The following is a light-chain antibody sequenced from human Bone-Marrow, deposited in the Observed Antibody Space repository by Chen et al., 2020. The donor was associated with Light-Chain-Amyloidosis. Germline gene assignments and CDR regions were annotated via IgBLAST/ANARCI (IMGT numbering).Light chain of an antibody. J-gene: IGLJ3*02. CDR3: QSTDSTATYGV. V-gene: IGLV3-25*03. CDR1: ALPKQY. CDR2: KDN. Sequence: SYELTQPPSVSVSPGQTARITSFGDALPKQYVYWSQQKPGQAPAFVMYKDNERPSGIPERFSGSSSGTTVTLTISRVQTEDEADYYCQSTDSTATYGVFGGGTQLTVL.